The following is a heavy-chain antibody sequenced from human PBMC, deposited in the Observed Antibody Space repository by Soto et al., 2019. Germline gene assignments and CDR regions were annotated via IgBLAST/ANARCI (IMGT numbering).Heavy chain of an antibody. J-gene: IGHJ6*02. CDR3: ARDITMIVVVTPGWYYYGMDV. V-gene: IGHV1-18*01. Sequence: ASVKVSCKASGYTFTSYGISWVRQAPGQGLEWMGWISAYNGNTNYAQKLQGRVTMTTDTSTSTAYMELRSLRSDDTAVYYCARDITMIVVVTPGWYYYGMDVWGQGTTVTVSS. D-gene: IGHD3-22*01. CDR2: ISAYNGNT. CDR1: GYTFTSYG.